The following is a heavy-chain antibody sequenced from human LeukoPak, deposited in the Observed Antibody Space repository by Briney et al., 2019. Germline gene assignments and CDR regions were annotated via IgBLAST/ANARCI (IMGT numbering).Heavy chain of an antibody. V-gene: IGHV3-23*01. Sequence: PGGSLRLSCAASGFTFSTHAMSWVRQPPGKGLEWVSGISGVSETTYYADSVRGRFTISRDNSKSTIYLQMNSLRAEDTAVYYCAKDVCGNYCSLDMWGQGTMVTVSS. D-gene: IGHD1-26*01. CDR3: AKDVCGNYCSLDM. J-gene: IGHJ3*02. CDR2: ISGVSETT. CDR1: GFTFSTHA.